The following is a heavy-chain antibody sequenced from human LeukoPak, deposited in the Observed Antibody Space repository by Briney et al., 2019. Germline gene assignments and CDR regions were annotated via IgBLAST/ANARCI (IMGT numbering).Heavy chain of an antibody. J-gene: IGHJ5*02. Sequence: GASVKVSCKASGYTFTSYYMHWVRQAPGQGLEWMGIINPSGGSTSYAQKFQGRVTMTRDMSTSTDYMELSSLRSEDTAVYYCARDNSMEGTAWWFDPWGQGTLVTVSS. D-gene: IGHD2-8*02. CDR1: GYTFTSYY. V-gene: IGHV1-46*01. CDR3: ARDNSMEGTAWWFDP. CDR2: INPSGGST.